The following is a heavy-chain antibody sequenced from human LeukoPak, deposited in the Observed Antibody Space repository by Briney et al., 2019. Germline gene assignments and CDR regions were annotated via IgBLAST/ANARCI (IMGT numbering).Heavy chain of an antibody. J-gene: IGHJ4*02. CDR2: IYHSANNYFIP. CDR3: ASGRSIRYSDF. D-gene: IGHD1-26*01. CDR1: GGSMYSYY. V-gene: IGHV4-59*08. Sequence: PSETLSLTRTVSGGSMYSYYWRWIRQPPGKGLEWIANIYHSANNYFIPSYNPSLKSRVTISVDTSKSQFSLRLTPVTAADRAVYYCASGRSIRYSDFWGQGVLVTVS.